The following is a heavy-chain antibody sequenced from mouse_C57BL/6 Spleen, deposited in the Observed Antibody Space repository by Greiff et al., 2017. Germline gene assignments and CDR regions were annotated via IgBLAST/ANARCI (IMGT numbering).Heavy chain of an antibody. CDR1: GYTFTDYN. J-gene: IGHJ4*01. D-gene: IGHD1-1*01. CDR2: INPNNGGT. V-gene: IGHV1-18*01. CDR3: ARSAHYYGSSYDYAMGY. Sequence: EVQLHQSGPELVKPGASVKIPCKASGYTFTDYNMDWVKQSPGKSLEWIGDINPNNGGTIYNQKFKGKATLTVDKSSSTAYMARRSLTSEDTAVYYVARSAHYYGSSYDYAMGYWGQGTSVTVSS.